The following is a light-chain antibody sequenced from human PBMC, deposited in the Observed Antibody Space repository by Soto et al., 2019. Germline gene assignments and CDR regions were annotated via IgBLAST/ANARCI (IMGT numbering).Light chain of an antibody. CDR1: QDISNY. J-gene: IGKJ1*01. CDR3: QQGFSLPWT. CDR2: AAS. Sequence: DIQMTQSPSSLSASVGDRVTITCQASQDISNYLNWYQQKPGKAPRLLIYAASILHSGVPSTFSASGSGTDFALNISSLQADDFGTYYCQQGFSLPWTFGQGTKVDIK. V-gene: IGKV1-39*01.